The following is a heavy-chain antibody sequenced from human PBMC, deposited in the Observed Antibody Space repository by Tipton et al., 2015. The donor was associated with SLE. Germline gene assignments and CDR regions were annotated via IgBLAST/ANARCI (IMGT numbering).Heavy chain of an antibody. CDR3: VRDPAPGPFDY. J-gene: IGHJ4*02. CDR1: GASFSGHY. CDR2: IYHTGTT. V-gene: IGHV4-38-2*02. Sequence: LRLSCSVSGASFSGHYWYWVRQPPGKGLEWIANIYHTGTTDSNPSLKSRVTLSIDTSKNQFSLKLNSVTAADTAVYYCVRDPAPGPFDYWGQGTLVAVSS.